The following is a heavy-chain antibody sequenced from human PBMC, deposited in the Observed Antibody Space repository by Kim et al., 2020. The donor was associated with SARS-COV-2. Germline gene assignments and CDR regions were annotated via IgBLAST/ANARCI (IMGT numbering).Heavy chain of an antibody. CDR1: GFTFSSYA. CDR2: ISGSGGST. V-gene: IGHV3-23*01. CDR3: AKTMGGTFGGLLDY. J-gene: IGHJ4*02. Sequence: GGSLRLSCAASGFTFSSYAMSWVRQAPGKGLEWVSAISGSGGSTYYADSVKGRFTISRDNSKNTLYLQMNSLRAEDTAVYYCAKTMGGTFGGLLDYWGQGTLVTVSS. D-gene: IGHD3-16*01.